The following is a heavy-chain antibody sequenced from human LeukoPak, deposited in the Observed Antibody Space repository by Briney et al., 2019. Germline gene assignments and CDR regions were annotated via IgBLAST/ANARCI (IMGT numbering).Heavy chain of an antibody. CDR3: AKDVSTSGWTS. CDR1: GFTFDDYA. V-gene: IGHV3-43*02. D-gene: IGHD6-19*01. Sequence: GGSLRLSCAASGFTFDDYAMHWVRQIPGKGLEWVCFITGDGARAYYADSVKGRFTISRDNSKNSVSLQMNSLGSEDTALYYCAKDVSTSGWTSWGQGTLVTVSS. CDR2: ITGDGARA. J-gene: IGHJ4*02.